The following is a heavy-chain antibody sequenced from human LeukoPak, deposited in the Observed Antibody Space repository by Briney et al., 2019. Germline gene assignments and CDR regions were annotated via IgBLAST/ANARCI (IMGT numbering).Heavy chain of an antibody. CDR1: GFTFTSYS. Sequence: GGSLRLSCALSGFTFTSYSMNWVRQPPGKGLEWVSGVSPNGETAYYADSVKGRFTISRDNSKNTVYLQVRSLRAEDTAVYYCAKDLGWIQFGYWGQGALVTVSS. D-gene: IGHD5-18*01. CDR2: VSPNGETA. V-gene: IGHV3-23*01. CDR3: AKDLGWIQFGY. J-gene: IGHJ4*02.